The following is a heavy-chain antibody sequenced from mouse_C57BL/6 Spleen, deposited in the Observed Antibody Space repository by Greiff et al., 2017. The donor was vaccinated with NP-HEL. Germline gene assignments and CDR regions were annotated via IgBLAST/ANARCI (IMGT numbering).Heavy chain of an antibody. J-gene: IGHJ1*03. CDR3: ARDGYYEDFDV. V-gene: IGHV1-82*01. D-gene: IGHD2-3*01. Sequence: VQVVESGPELVKPGASVKISCKASGYAFSSSWMNWVKQRPGKGLEWIGRIYPGDGDTNYNGKFKGKATLTADKSSSTAYMQLSSLTSEDSAVYFCARDGYYEDFDVWGTGTTVTVSS. CDR1: GYAFSSSW. CDR2: IYPGDGDT.